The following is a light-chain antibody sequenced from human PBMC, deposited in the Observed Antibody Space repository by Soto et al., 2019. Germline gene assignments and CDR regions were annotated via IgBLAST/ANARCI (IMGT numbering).Light chain of an antibody. J-gene: IGKJ5*01. CDR2: GAS. V-gene: IGKV3-11*01. CDR1: QSVSNNY. CDR3: QQRSSWPVT. Sequence: EILFTQSPGTLSLSPGERATLSCRASQSVSNNYLAWYQQKPGQAPRLLIYGASDRATGIPARFSGSGSGTDFTLTISSLEPEDFAVYYCQQRSSWPVTFGQGTRLEI.